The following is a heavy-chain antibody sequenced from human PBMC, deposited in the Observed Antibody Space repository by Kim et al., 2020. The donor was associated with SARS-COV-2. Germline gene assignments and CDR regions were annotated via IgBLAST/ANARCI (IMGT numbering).Heavy chain of an antibody. J-gene: IGHJ4*02. Sequence: ASVKVSCKASGYTFTSYAIHWVRQAPGQRLEWMGWINAGNGNTKYSQKFQGRVTITRDTSASTAFMELSSLRSEDTAVYYCAREGAAGTVLPHYWGQGTLVTVSS. CDR2: INAGNGNT. D-gene: IGHD6-13*01. V-gene: IGHV1-3*01. CDR3: AREGAAGTVLPHY. CDR1: GYTFTSYA.